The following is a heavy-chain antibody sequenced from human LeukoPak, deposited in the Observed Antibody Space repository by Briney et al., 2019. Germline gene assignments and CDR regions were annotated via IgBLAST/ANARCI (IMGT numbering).Heavy chain of an antibody. CDR1: GFTFSSYA. CDR2: ISGSGGST. V-gene: IGHV3-23*01. CDR3: AKDPRTYDFWSGYFDY. D-gene: IGHD3-3*01. Sequence: GGSLRLSCTASGFTFSSYAMSWVRQAPGKGLEWVSAISGSGGSTYYADSVKGRFTISRDNSKNTLYLQMNSLRAEDTAVYYCAKDPRTYDFWSGYFDYWGQGTLVTVSS. J-gene: IGHJ4*02.